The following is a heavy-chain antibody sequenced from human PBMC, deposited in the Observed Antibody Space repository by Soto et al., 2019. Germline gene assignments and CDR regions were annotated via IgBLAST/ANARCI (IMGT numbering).Heavy chain of an antibody. CDR1: GGTFSSYT. CDR3: ARDTEEYSGFRFAFDI. J-gene: IGHJ3*02. D-gene: IGHD5-12*01. CDR2: IIPILGIA. Sequence: SVKVSCKASGGTFSSYTTSWVRQAPGQGLEWMGRIIPILGIANYAQKFQGRVTITADKSTSTAYMELSSLRSEDTAVYYCARDTEEYSGFRFAFDIWGQGTMVT. V-gene: IGHV1-69*04.